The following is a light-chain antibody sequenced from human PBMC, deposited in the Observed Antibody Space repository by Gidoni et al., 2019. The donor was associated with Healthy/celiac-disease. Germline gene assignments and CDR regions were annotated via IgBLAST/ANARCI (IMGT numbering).Light chain of an antibody. J-gene: IGKJ4*01. Sequence: EIVLPQSPATLSLSPGKRATLSCRTSQSVSSYLAWYQQKPGPAPRHLIYYASNRATGIPARFSGSGSGTDFTLTISSLEPEDFAVYYCQQRSNWRLTFGGGTKVEIK. CDR1: QSVSSY. V-gene: IGKV3-11*01. CDR2: YAS. CDR3: QQRSNWRLT.